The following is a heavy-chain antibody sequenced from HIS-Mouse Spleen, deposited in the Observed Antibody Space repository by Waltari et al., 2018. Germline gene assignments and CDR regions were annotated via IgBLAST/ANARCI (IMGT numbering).Heavy chain of an antibody. CDR2: MNPSRGNA. J-gene: IGHJ4*02. CDR1: GYTFTSYD. Sequence: QVQLVQSGAEVKKPGASVKVSCKASGYTFTSYDINWVRQATGQGLEWRGWMNPSRGNAGYAQKFQGRVTMTRNTSISTAYMELSSLRSEDTAVYYCARGHDYSNYFDYWGQGTLVTVSS. D-gene: IGHD4-4*01. CDR3: ARGHDYSNYFDY. V-gene: IGHV1-8*01.